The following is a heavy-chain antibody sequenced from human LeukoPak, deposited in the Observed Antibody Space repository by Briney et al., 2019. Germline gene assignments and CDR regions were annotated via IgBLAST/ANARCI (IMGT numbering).Heavy chain of an antibody. J-gene: IGHJ4*02. CDR3: GKSPRGYSYAYFDY. CDR2: ISGSTGST. D-gene: IGHD5-18*01. CDR1: GFTFNTYG. Sequence: GGSLRLSCAASGFTFNTYGMNGVRPAPRKGLEWVSTISGSTGSTYYADSVKGRVTISRDNSKSTLYLQMNGLGAEYTAVYYCGKSPRGYSYAYFDYWGQGTLVTVSS. V-gene: IGHV3-23*01.